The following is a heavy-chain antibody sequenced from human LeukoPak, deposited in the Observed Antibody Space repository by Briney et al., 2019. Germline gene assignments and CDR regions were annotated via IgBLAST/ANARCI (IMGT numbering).Heavy chain of an antibody. J-gene: IGHJ4*02. V-gene: IGHV4-34*01. CDR3: ARRWYDYYFDY. D-gene: IGHD6-13*01. Sequence: SETLSLTCAVYGGSLSDYYWSWIRQSPGKGLEWIGEISHRGRTYYNLSLKSRVTISIDTSKNQFSLKVNSVSAADTAIYFCARRWYDYYFDYWGQGTLVTVSS. CDR1: GGSLSDYY. CDR2: ISHRGRT.